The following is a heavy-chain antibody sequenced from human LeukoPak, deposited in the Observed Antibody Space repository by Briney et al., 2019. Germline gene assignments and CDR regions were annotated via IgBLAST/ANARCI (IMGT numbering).Heavy chain of an antibody. CDR3: ARAAGIAAPAGGLTEDY. CDR2: IYHSGST. D-gene: IGHD6-13*01. V-gene: IGHV4-30-2*01. J-gene: IGHJ4*02. CDR1: GGSISSGGYY. Sequence: SETLSLTCTVSGGSISSGGYYWSWIRQPPGKGLEWIGYIYHSGSTYYNPSLKSRVTISVDRSKNQFSLKLSSVTAADTAVYYCARAAGIAAPAGGLTEDYWGQGTLVTVSS.